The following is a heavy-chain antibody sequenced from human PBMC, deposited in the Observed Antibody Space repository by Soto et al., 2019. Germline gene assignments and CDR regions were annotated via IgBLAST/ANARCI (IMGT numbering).Heavy chain of an antibody. CDR1: GFTFSAYV. CDR2: ITGSGGGT. V-gene: IGHV3-23*01. Sequence: EVEVLESGGGLVQPGGSLRLSCAASGFTFSAYVMSWVRQAPGKGLEWVSGITGSGGGTYYADSVKGRFTVSRDNSKKTGYLHMNSLRDECTTVYYCAQLTASWGQGTLVTVSS. CDR3: AQLTAS. J-gene: IGHJ4*02. D-gene: IGHD5-18*01.